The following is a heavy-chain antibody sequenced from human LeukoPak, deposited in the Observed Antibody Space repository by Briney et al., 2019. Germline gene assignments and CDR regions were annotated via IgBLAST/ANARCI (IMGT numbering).Heavy chain of an antibody. CDR2: TSSSSSTI. CDR3: ARDLYPGY. D-gene: IGHD3-16*01. CDR1: GFTFSIYS. V-gene: IGHV3-48*01. Sequence: QTGGSLRLSCAASGFTFSIYSMNWVRQAPGKGLEWVSYTSSSSSTIHYVDSVKGRFTISRDDAKNSLYLQMNNLRAEDTAVYYCARDLYPGYWGQGTLVTVSS. J-gene: IGHJ4*02.